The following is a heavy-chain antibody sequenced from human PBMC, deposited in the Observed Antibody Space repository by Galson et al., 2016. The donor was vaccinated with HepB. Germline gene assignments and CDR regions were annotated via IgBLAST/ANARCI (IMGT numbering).Heavy chain of an antibody. Sequence: CAISGDSVSNNSAAWSRIRQSPSRGLEWLGRTYHRTKWFNNYASSVKSRISIKPDTSKNQFSLQLNSVTPDDAAVYYCVRDTGKCYYHGMDVWGQGTTVTVSS. CDR1: GDSVSNNSAA. J-gene: IGHJ6*02. CDR2: TYHRTKWFN. CDR3: VRDTGKCYYHGMDV. V-gene: IGHV6-1*01.